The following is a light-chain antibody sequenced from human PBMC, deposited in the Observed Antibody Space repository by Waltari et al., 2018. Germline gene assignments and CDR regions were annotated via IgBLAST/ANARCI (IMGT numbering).Light chain of an antibody. Sequence: DIVMTQSPLSLPVTPGEPASTSCRSSQLLLHSNGYYYLRLYLQKPGQSPQLLIHLGSNRASGVPDRFSGSGSGTDFTLKISRVEAEDVGVYYCMQALQTPLTFSGGTKVEIK. V-gene: IGKV2-28*01. J-gene: IGKJ4*01. CDR1: QLLLHSNGYYY. CDR3: MQALQTPLT. CDR2: LGS.